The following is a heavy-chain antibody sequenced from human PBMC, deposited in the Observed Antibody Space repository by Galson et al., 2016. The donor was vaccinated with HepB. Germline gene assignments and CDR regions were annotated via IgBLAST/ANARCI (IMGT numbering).Heavy chain of an antibody. CDR2: KYYGGST. V-gene: IGHV4-39*07. CDR3: ARQHRGGPSDY. Sequence: SETLSLTCAVSGGSISSDSHYWGWIRQPPGKGLDWIGTKYYGGSTYYNPSLNSRATISVDTSKKQVSLKLSSVTAADTALYYCARQHRGGPSDYWGQGTLVIVSS. J-gene: IGHJ4*02. CDR1: GGSISSDSHY. D-gene: IGHD5-24*01.